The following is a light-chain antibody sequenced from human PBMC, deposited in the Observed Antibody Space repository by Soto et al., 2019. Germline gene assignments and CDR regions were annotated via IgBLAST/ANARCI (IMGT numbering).Light chain of an antibody. V-gene: IGKV3-20*01. CDR1: QSVSSSY. J-gene: IGKJ2*01. CDR3: QQYGSSTGYT. Sequence: EIVLTQSPGTLSLSPGERATLSCRASQSVSSSYLAWYQQKPGQAPRLLIYGASSRATGIPDRFRGSGSGTDFTLTISRLEPEDFAVYYCQQYGSSTGYTFGQVTMLEIK. CDR2: GAS.